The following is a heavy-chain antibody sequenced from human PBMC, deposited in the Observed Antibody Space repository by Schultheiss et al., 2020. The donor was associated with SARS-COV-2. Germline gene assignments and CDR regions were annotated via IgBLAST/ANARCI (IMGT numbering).Heavy chain of an antibody. CDR3: ARDRVSSSSYPNWFDP. CDR2: ISWHSSSI. CDR1: GFTFDDYA. Sequence: GGSLRLSCAASGFTFDDYAMHWVRQAPGKGLEWVSGISWHSSSIGYADSVKGRFTISRDNAKNSLYLQMNSLRDEDTAVYYCARDRVSSSSYPNWFDPWGQGTLVTVSS. D-gene: IGHD6-6*01. V-gene: IGHV3-9*01. J-gene: IGHJ5*02.